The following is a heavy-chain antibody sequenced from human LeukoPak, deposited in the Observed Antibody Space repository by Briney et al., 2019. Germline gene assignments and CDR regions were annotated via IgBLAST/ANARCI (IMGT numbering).Heavy chain of an antibody. J-gene: IGHJ4*02. V-gene: IGHV3-72*01. CDR1: GFTFSDHY. Sequence: GGSLRLSCAASGFTFSDHYMDWVRQAPGKGLEWVGRTRNKANSYTTEYAASVKGRFTISRDDSKNSLYLQINSLKTEDTAVYYCARVGYYDSSEFDYWGQGILVTVSS. CDR2: TRNKANSYTT. CDR3: ARVGYYDSSEFDY. D-gene: IGHD3-22*01.